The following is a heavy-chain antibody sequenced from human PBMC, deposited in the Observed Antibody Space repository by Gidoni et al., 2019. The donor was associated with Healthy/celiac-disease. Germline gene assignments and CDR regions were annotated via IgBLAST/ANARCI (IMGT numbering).Heavy chain of an antibody. J-gene: IGHJ4*02. V-gene: IGHV3-9*01. CDR1: GFPFDGYA. CDR2: ISWNSGSI. Sequence: EVQLVESGGGLVQPGRSLRLSCASSGFPFDGYAMHWVRQAPGKGLEWVSGISWNSGSIGYADSVKGRFTISRDNAKNSLYLQMNSLRAEDTALYYCAKDMRNDYGDYGFGYWGQGTLVTVSS. D-gene: IGHD4-17*01. CDR3: AKDMRNDYGDYGFGY.